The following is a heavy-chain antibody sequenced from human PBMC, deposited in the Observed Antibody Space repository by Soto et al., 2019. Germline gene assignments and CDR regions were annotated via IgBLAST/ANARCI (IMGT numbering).Heavy chain of an antibody. CDR3: ANHGGFDF. D-gene: IGHD4-17*01. CDR1: GFTFSSSG. J-gene: IGHJ3*01. CDR2: ISIRGDYR. V-gene: IGHV3-23*01. Sequence: EGQLLQSGGGLVQPGESLRLSCAASGFTFSSSGMSWVRQAPGKGLDWVSSISIRGDYRYYADSVKGRFTISRDNSKNTLYLQMSSLTAEDTALYYCANHGGFDFWGQGTMVAGSS.